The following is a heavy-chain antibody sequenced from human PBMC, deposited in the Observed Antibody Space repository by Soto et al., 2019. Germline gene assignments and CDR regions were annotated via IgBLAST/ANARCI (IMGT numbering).Heavy chain of an antibody. CDR2: IIPIFGTA. D-gene: IGHD4-17*01. CDR3: ARDSPATVTTSALDY. CDR1: GGTFSSYA. J-gene: IGHJ4*02. Sequence: QVQLVQSGAEVKKPGSSVKVSCKASGGTFSSYAISWVRQAPGQGLEWMGGIIPIFGTANYAQKFQGRVTITADESTSTAYRELSSLRSDDTAVYYCARDSPATVTTSALDYWGQGTLVTVSS. V-gene: IGHV1-69*01.